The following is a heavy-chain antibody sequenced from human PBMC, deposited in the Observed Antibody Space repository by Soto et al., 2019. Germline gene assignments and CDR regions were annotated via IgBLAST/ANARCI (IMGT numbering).Heavy chain of an antibody. CDR1: GFTFSNYA. CDR2: TSYDGNNE. Sequence: GGSLRLSCAASGFTFSNYAMHWVRQAPGKGLEWVALTSYDGNNEYYTDSVKGRFTISRDNSKNTLFLQMNSPRPEDTAVYYCAKDKGVFNWATSYFDYWGPGALVTVSS. V-gene: IGHV3-30*18. D-gene: IGHD1-1*01. J-gene: IGHJ4*02. CDR3: AKDKGVFNWATSYFDY.